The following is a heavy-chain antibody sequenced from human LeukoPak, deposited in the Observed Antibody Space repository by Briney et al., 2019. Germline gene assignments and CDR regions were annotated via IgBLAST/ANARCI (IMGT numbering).Heavy chain of an antibody. J-gene: IGHJ4*02. D-gene: IGHD3-16*02. Sequence: ASVKVSCKASGYTFTSYGISWVRQAPGQGLEWMGWISAYNGNTNYAQKLQGRVTMTTDTSTSTAYMELRSLRSDDTAVYYCARDYVWGSYRYSCVYWGQGTLVTVSS. V-gene: IGHV1-18*01. CDR2: ISAYNGNT. CDR1: GYTFTSYG. CDR3: ARDYVWGSYRYSCVY.